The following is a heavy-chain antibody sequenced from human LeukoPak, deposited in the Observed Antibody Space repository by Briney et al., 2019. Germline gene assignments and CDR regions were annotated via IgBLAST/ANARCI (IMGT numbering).Heavy chain of an antibody. CDR3: ARDRDDSSGYYVDY. CDR2: IYSGGST. D-gene: IGHD3-22*01. Sequence: GGSLRLSCAASGFTVSSNYMSWVRQAPGKGLEWVSVIYSGGSTYYADSVKSRFTISRDNSKNTLYLQMNSLRAEDTAVYYCARDRDDSSGYYVDYWGQGTLVTVSS. V-gene: IGHV3-66*02. CDR1: GFTVSSNY. J-gene: IGHJ4*02.